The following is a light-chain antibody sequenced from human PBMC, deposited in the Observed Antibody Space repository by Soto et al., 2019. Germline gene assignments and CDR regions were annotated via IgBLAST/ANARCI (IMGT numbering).Light chain of an antibody. V-gene: IGKV3-15*01. J-gene: IGKJ1*01. Sequence: EIVLTQSPATLSLSPWETATLSCRASQSVSSYLAWYQQKPGQAPRLLIYGASTRATGIPARFSGSGSGTEFTLTISSLQSEDFAVYYCQQYNNWPQTFGQGTKVDIK. CDR1: QSVSSY. CDR2: GAS. CDR3: QQYNNWPQT.